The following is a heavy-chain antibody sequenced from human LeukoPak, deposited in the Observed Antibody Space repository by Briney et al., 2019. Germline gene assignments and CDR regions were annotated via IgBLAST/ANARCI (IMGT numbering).Heavy chain of an antibody. CDR1: GFTFSSYG. V-gene: IGHV3-30*02. CDR2: IRYDGSNK. D-gene: IGHD2-15*01. J-gene: IGHJ3*01. Sequence: GGSLRLSCAASGFTFSSYGMHWVRQAPGKGLEWVAFIRYDGSNKYYADSVKGRFTISRDNSKNTLYLQMNSLRAEDTALYYCAKDRGGSSQLGDAFDVWGHGTMVTVPS. CDR3: AKDRGGSSQLGDAFDV.